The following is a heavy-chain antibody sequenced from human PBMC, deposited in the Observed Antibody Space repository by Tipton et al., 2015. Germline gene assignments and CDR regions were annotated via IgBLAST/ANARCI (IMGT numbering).Heavy chain of an antibody. D-gene: IGHD5-18*01. CDR1: GGSISRYY. CDR3: ARDSFGYYSFDS. Sequence: TLSLTCTVSGGSISRYYWNWIRQSPGKGLEWIGYIRNSRYTFYNPSLESRVTISVHTSKNQFSLKLISVAAADTAVYHCARDSFGYYSFDSWGPGTLVTVSS. V-gene: IGHV4-59*01. J-gene: IGHJ4*02. CDR2: IRNSRYT.